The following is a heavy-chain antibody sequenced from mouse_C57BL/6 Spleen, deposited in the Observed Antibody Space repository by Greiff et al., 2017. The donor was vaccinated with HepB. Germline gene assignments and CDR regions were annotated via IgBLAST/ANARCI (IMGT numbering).Heavy chain of an antibody. V-gene: IGHV1-81*01. J-gene: IGHJ2*01. D-gene: IGHD1-1*01. Sequence: VQLQQSGAELARPGASVKLSCKASGYTFTSYGISWVKQRTGQGLEWIGEIYPRSSNTYYNEKFKGKATLTADKSSSTAYMELRSLTSEDSAVYFCARIITTVVDPYYFDYWGQGTTLTVSS. CDR1: GYTFTSYG. CDR3: ARIITTVVDPYYFDY. CDR2: IYPRSSNT.